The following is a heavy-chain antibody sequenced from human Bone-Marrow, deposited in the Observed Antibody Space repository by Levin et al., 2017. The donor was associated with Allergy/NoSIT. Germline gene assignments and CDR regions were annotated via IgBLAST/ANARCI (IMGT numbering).Heavy chain of an antibody. CDR2: INNNGRT. D-gene: IGHD5-18*01. CDR1: GDSISSISDY. Sequence: PSETLSLTCTVSGDSISSISDYWGWIRQPPGKGLEWIGTINNNGRTFYNPSLKSRVTVSVATSENQLSLTLTSGTAADTAVYYCARLRGGIQLWQSWGQGTWSPSPQ. V-gene: IGHV4-39*01. J-gene: IGHJ5*02. CDR3: ARLRGGIQLWQS.